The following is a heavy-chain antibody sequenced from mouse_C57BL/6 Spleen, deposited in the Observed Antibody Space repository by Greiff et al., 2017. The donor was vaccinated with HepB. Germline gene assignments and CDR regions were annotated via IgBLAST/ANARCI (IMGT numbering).Heavy chain of an antibody. V-gene: IGHV3-6*01. CDR2: ISYDGSN. J-gene: IGHJ4*01. CDR3: ARGDYDYDVGYAMDY. D-gene: IGHD2-4*01. Sequence: DVKLQESGPGLVKPSQSLSLTCSVTGYSITSGYYWNWIRQFPGNKLEWMGYISYDGSNNYNPSLKNRISITRDTYKNQFFLKLNSVTTEDTATYYCARGDYDYDVGYAMDYWGQGTSVTVSS. CDR1: GYSITSGYY.